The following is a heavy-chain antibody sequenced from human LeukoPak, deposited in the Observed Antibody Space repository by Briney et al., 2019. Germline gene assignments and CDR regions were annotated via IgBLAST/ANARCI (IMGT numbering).Heavy chain of an antibody. D-gene: IGHD6-19*01. V-gene: IGHV1-3*03. CDR1: GYTFTSYV. Sequence: ASVKVSCKASGYTFTSYVMHWVRQAPGQSLEWMGWITTGRGETRYSQEFQRRITFTRDTSASTVYMDLSDLRSEDTAVYYCARGGKQWRGGNYFDSWGQGTLVAVSS. J-gene: IGHJ4*02. CDR3: ARGGKQWRGGNYFDS. CDR2: ITTGRGET.